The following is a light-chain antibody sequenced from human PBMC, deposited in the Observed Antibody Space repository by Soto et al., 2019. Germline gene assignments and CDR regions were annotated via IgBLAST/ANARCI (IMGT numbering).Light chain of an antibody. V-gene: IGKV1-5*03. Sequence: DIQMTQSPSTLSASVGDRVTITCRASQSTSTWLAWYHHKPWKAPNLLIYKASSLESGVPSRFSGSGSGTEFTLTIRSLQPDDVATYYCQQYGRYRTFGQGTKVEIK. CDR2: KAS. CDR1: QSTSTW. CDR3: QQYGRYRT. J-gene: IGKJ1*01.